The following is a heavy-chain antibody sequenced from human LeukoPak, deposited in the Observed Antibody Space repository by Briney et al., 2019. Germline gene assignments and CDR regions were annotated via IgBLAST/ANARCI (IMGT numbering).Heavy chain of an antibody. CDR1: GGSIGGYF. CDR2: VYSSGST. D-gene: IGHD3-22*01. V-gene: IGHV4-4*07. CDR3: ARGNYYDSSGYYYPYYYGMDV. J-gene: IGHJ6*02. Sequence: SETLSLTCTVSGGSIGGYFWTWIRQPAGKGLEWIGHVYSSGSTDYDPSLKSRVTMSIDTSNNQFSLNLSSVTAADTAVYYCARGNYYDSSGYYYPYYYGMDVWGQGTTVTVSS.